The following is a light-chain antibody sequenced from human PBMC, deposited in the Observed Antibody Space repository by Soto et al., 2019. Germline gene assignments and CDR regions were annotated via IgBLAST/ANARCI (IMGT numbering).Light chain of an antibody. Sequence: QSVLAQPPSVSGAPGQRVTISCTGSSFNIGAGYGVHWYQQLPGTAPKLLIYGNSNRPSGVPDRFSGSKSGTSASLAITGLQAEDEADYHCQSYDSSLSGWVFGGGTKVTVL. CDR1: SFNIGAGYG. CDR3: QSYDSSLSGWV. J-gene: IGLJ3*02. V-gene: IGLV1-40*01. CDR2: GNS.